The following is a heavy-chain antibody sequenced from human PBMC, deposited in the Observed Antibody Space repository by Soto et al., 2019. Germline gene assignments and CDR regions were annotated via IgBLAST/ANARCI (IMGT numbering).Heavy chain of an antibody. D-gene: IGHD2-15*01. CDR2: ISSSSSYI. V-gene: IGHV3-21*01. Sequence: PGGSLRLSCAASGFTFTRYIMNWVRQSPGKGLEWVSSISSSSSYIYYADSVKGRFTISRDNAKNSLYLQMNSLRAEDTAVYYCAREYCSGGSCYFDYWGQGTLVTVSS. CDR3: AREYCSGGSCYFDY. J-gene: IGHJ4*02. CDR1: GFTFTRYI.